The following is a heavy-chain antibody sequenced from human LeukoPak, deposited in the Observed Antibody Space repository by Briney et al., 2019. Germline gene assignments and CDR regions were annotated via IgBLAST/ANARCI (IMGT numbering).Heavy chain of an antibody. V-gene: IGHV3-33*01. CDR1: GFTFSSYG. CDR3: ARDDAAMALLDY. J-gene: IGHJ4*02. D-gene: IGHD5-18*01. CDR2: IWYDGSNK. Sequence: GRSLRLSCAASGFTFSSYGMHWVRQAPGKGLEWVAVIWYDGSNKYYADSVKGRFTISRDNAKSTLYLQMNSLRAEDTAVYYCARDDAAMALLDYWGQGTLVTVSS.